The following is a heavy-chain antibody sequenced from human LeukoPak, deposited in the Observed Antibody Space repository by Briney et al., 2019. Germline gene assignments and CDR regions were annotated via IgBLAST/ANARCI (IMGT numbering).Heavy chain of an antibody. V-gene: IGHV1-46*01. CDR1: GYTFTSYY. CDR3: ARDRRRNCSGGSCYLNWFDP. Sequence: ASVKVSCKASGYTFTSYYMHWVRQAPGQGLEWMGIINPSGGSTSYAQKFQGRVTMTRDTSTSTVYMELSSLRSEDTAVCYCARDRRRNCSGGSCYLNWFDPWGQGTLVTVSS. CDR2: INPSGGST. D-gene: IGHD2-15*01. J-gene: IGHJ5*02.